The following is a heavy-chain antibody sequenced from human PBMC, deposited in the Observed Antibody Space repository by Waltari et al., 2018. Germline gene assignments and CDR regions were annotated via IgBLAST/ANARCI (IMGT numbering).Heavy chain of an antibody. CDR1: GFIFSTYW. V-gene: IGHV3-74*01. CDR3: ARDHYYSKDV. J-gene: IGHJ6*04. Sequence: EVQLVESGGGLVQPGGSLRLSCEASGFIFSTYWMHWVRQAPGKGLVWVSRMDNGDGSGTSSADSVKGRFTISRDNAKNTLYLQMNSLRAEDTGVYYCARDHYYSKDVWGTGTTVTVSS. CDR2: MDNGDGSGT.